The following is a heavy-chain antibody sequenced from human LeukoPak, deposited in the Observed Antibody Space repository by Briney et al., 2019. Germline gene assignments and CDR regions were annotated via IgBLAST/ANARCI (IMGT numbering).Heavy chain of an antibody. D-gene: IGHD1-26*01. J-gene: IGHJ6*03. Sequence: GGSLRLSCAASGFTFSSYTMKWVRQAPGKGLEWVSSISSSSSYIYYADSVKGRFTISRDNAKNSLFLQMNSLRAEDTAIYYCARDPYNGNYGDSYYYYMDVWGKGTTVTISS. CDR1: GFTFSSYT. V-gene: IGHV3-21*01. CDR3: ARDPYNGNYGDSYYYYMDV. CDR2: ISSSSSYI.